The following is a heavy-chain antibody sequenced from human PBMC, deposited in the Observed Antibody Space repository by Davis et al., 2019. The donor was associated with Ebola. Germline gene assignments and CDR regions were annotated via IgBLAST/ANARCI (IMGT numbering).Heavy chain of an antibody. CDR1: GSTVSSNY. V-gene: IGHV3-66*01. D-gene: IGHD3-22*01. CDR3: ASTDSGYGGY. Sequence: GGPLRSSFAALGSTVSSNYMSWVRQAPGKGLEWVSVIYSGGSTYYADSVKGRFTISRDNSKNTLYLQMNSLRAEDTAVYYCASTDSGYGGYWGQGTLVTVSS. CDR2: IYSGGST. J-gene: IGHJ4*02.